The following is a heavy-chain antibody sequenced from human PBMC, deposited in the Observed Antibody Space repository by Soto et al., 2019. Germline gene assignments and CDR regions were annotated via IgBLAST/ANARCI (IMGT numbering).Heavy chain of an antibody. V-gene: IGHV1-69*01. CDR1: GGTFSSYA. J-gene: IGHJ4*02. CDR2: IIPIFGTA. Sequence: QVQLVQSGAEVKKPGSSVKVSCKASGGTFSSYAISWVRQAPGQGLAWMGGIIPIFGTANYAQKFQGRVTITADESTSTAYMELSSLRSEDTAVYYCARAHSLRDFWSGHYFDYWGQGTLVTVSS. D-gene: IGHD3-3*01. CDR3: ARAHSLRDFWSGHYFDY.